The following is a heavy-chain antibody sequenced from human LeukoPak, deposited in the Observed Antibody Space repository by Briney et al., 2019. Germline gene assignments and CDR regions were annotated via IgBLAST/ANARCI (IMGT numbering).Heavy chain of an antibody. CDR3: VKSSGTEDYGMDA. Sequence: QPVGSLRLSCVASGFTFNRCGMHWVRHAPGKGLEWVARILYDGSREYYADSVEGRFTIARDNSKNTLYLEMNSLREEDTAVYYCVKSSGTEDYGMDAWGQGTTVTVSS. CDR1: GFTFNRCG. J-gene: IGHJ6*02. V-gene: IGHV3-30*02. D-gene: IGHD3-10*01. CDR2: ILYDGSRE.